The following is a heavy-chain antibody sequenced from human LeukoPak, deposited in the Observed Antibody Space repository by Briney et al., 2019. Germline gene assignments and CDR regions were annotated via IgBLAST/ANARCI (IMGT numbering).Heavy chain of an antibody. CDR2: LSRSGSRT. V-gene: IGHV3-23*01. D-gene: IGHD3-22*01. CDR1: GLWFSNYA. J-gene: IGHJ5*02. CDR3: ARDDSSGYYHDH. Sequence: GGSLRLSCVGSGLWFSNYAMNWVRQAPGKGLQWVSALSRSGSRTFYADSVKGRFTISRDNSKNTLYLQMDSLRAEDTAIHYCARDDSSGYYHDHWGQGTLVTVSS.